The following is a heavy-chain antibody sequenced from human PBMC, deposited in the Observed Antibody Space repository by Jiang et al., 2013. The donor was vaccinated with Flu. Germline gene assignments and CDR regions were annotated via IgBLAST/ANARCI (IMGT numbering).Heavy chain of an antibody. D-gene: IGHD3-3*01. Sequence: QTLSLTCAISGDSVSSNSAAWNWIRQSPSRGLEWLGRTYYRSKWYNDYAVSVKSRITINPDTSKNQFSLQLNSVTPEDTAVYYCAREEYYDFWSGSSYYYYGMDVVGPRDHGHRLL. CDR2: TYYRSKWYN. J-gene: IGHJ6*02. V-gene: IGHV6-1*01. CDR3: AREEYYDFWSGSSYYYYGMDV. CDR1: GDSVSSNSAA.